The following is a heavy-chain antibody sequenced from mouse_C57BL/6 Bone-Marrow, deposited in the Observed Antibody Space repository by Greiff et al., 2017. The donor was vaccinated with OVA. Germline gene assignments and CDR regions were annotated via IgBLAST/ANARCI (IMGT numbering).Heavy chain of an antibody. V-gene: IGHV5-4*01. D-gene: IGHD1-1*01. CDR2: ISDGGSYT. CDR3: ARGGYGSFFV. J-gene: IGHJ1*03. CDR1: GFTFSSYA. Sequence: EVQLVESGGGLVKPGGSPKLSCAASGFTFSSYAMSWVRQTPEKRLEWVATISDGGSYTYYPDNVKGRFTISRDNAKNNLYLQMSHLKSEDTAMYYCARGGYGSFFVWGTGTTVTVSS.